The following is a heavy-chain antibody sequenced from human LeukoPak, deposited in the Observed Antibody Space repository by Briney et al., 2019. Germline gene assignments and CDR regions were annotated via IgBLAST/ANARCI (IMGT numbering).Heavy chain of an antibody. CDR2: IGASGGDT. J-gene: IGHJ4*02. CDR1: GFTFSSYA. Sequence: PGGSLRLSCAASGFTFSSYAMSWVRQAPGKGLEWVSAIGASGGDTYYADSVKGRFTISRDNSKNTLYLQMNSLRAEDTAVYFCATRLRHQPIYWGQGTLVTVSS. CDR3: ATRLRHQPIY. D-gene: IGHD5-12*01. V-gene: IGHV3-23*01.